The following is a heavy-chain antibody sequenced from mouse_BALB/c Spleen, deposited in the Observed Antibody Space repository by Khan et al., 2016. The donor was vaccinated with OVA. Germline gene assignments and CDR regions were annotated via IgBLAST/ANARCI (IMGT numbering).Heavy chain of an antibody. V-gene: IGHV5-9-3*01. D-gene: IGHD1-1*01. Sequence: EVELVESGGDLVKPGGSLKLSCSASGFTFSTYAMSWVRQTPEKRLVWVATISSGGDYIYYPDSVKGRFPISRDNAKNTLYLQMSSLRSEDTAMYYCARHNYGPFAYWGQGTLVTVSA. J-gene: IGHJ3*01. CDR3: ARHNYGPFAY. CDR2: ISSGGDYI. CDR1: GFTFSTYA.